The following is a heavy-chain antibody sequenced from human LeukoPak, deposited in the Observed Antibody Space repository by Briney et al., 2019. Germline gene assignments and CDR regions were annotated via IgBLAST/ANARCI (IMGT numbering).Heavy chain of an antibody. CDR2: VFYSGNT. J-gene: IGHJ4*02. CDR1: GGSINSYY. Sequence: SETLSLTCIVSGGSINSYYWNWIRQPPGKGLEWIGYVFYSGNTNYNPSLKSRVTISVDASKSQLSLKLSSVTAADTAVYYCARASGWYIPFEYWGQGTLVTVSS. V-gene: IGHV4-59*01. CDR3: ARASGWYIPFEY. D-gene: IGHD6-19*01.